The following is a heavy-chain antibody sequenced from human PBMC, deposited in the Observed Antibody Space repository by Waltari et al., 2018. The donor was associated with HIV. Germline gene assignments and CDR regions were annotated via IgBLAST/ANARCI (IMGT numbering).Heavy chain of an antibody. CDR3: WRLILGTTSRYGAA. CDR2: IYSAGNT. CDR1: VGSIKNPAYY. V-gene: IGHV4-39*02. Sequence: VQLQESGPGLVKPSETLSLVCSVSVGSIKNPAYYWAWIRQPPGRGFEWMGTIYSAGNTYYKRYNNSSLQSRITISADPSKNHFSLGVASVTAADTAVYFGWRLILGTTSRYGAAWGGGTLVTVSS. D-gene: IGHD1-26*01. J-gene: IGHJ2*01.